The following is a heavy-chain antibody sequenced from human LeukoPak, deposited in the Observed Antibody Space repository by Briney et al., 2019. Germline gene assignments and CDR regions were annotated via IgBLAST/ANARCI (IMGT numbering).Heavy chain of an antibody. J-gene: IGHJ4*02. Sequence: GASVKVSCKASGYTFTGHYMHWVRQAPGQGLEWMGWINPNGGGTNFAQKFQGRVTMTRDTSISTAYMELSRLRSDDTAVYYCARVCSSGCLDYWGQGTLVTVSS. CDR1: GYTFTGHY. V-gene: IGHV1-2*02. CDR3: ARVCSSGCLDY. CDR2: INPNGGGT. D-gene: IGHD2-2*01.